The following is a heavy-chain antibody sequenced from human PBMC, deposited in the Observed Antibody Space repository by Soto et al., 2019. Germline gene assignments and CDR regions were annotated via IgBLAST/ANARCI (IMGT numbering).Heavy chain of an antibody. CDR2: IGRSGSPI. Sequence: GGSLRLSCAASGFTFSGYEVNWVRQAPVKGLEWISYIGRSGSPIYYTDSVKGRFTISGDNAKNSLYLQMNSLRAEDTAVYYCARDDSTGNYPLWGQGTLVTVSS. V-gene: IGHV3-48*03. D-gene: IGHD3-22*01. J-gene: IGHJ4*02. CDR1: GFTFSGYE. CDR3: ARDDSTGNYPL.